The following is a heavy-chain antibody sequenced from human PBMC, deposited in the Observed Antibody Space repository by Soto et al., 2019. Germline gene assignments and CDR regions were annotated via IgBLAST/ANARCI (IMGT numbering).Heavy chain of an antibody. Sequence: AALKVACKAAGSTFTSYGISGGRHATGQGRELIGWMSAYNVNTNYAQKLQGRVTMTTDTSTSTAYMELRSLRSDDTAVYYCARVQRPYDYIWGSYRPPDAFDIWGQGTMVTVSS. D-gene: IGHD3-16*02. CDR3: ARVQRPYDYIWGSYRPPDAFDI. CDR1: GSTFTSYG. J-gene: IGHJ3*02. V-gene: IGHV1-18*01. CDR2: MSAYNVNT.